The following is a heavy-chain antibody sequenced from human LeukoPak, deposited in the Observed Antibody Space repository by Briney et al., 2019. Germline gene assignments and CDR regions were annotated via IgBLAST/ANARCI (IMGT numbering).Heavy chain of an antibody. J-gene: IGHJ4*02. CDR1: GDSINSRNHY. D-gene: IGHD6-25*01. Sequence: PSETLSLTCSVSGDSINSRNHYWGWIRQPPGKGLEWIGSVYYNGSTFFNPSLKNRVTISVDTPKNQFSLNVISVTAADTALYFCARQRIYSSGRFWGQGALVTVSS. CDR3: ARQRIYSSGRF. V-gene: IGHV4-39*01. CDR2: VYYNGST.